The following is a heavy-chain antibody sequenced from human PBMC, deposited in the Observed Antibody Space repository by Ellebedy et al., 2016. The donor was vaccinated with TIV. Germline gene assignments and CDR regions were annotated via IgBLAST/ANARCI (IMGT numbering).Heavy chain of an antibody. V-gene: IGHV3-74*01. CDR3: ARDAGYDSGGYYPGH. D-gene: IGHD3-22*01. Sequence: GGSLRLSCAASGLTFSSYWMHWVRQGPGKGLVWVSRINSDGSSTSYADSVKGRFTISRDNAKNTLYLQMNSLRAEDTAIYYCARDAGYDSGGYYPGHWGQGTRVTVSS. CDR2: INSDGSST. J-gene: IGHJ4*02. CDR1: GLTFSSYW.